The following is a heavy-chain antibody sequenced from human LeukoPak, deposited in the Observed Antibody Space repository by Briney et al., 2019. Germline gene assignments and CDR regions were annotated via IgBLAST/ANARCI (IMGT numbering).Heavy chain of an antibody. CDR1: GGSISSSSYY. CDR3: ARHEVKAAWFGHSVGWFDP. D-gene: IGHD3-10*01. CDR2: IYYSGST. V-gene: IGHV4-39*01. Sequence: SETLSLTCTVSGGSISSSSYYWGWIRQPPGKGLEWIGSIYYSGSTYYNPSLKSRVTMSVDTSKNQFSLKLSSVTAADTAVYYCARHEVKAAWFGHSVGWFDPWGQGTLVTVSS. J-gene: IGHJ5*02.